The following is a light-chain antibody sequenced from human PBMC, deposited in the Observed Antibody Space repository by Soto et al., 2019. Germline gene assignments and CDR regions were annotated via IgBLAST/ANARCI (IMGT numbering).Light chain of an antibody. Sequence: DIVMTQSPLSLPVTPGEPASISCRSSQSLLHSNGYNYLDWYLQNPGQSPQLLIYLGSNRASGVPDRFSGSGSGTDFTLKISRVEAEDVGVYYCLQALQTPFTFGPGTKVEIK. J-gene: IGKJ3*01. CDR1: QSLLHSNGYNY. CDR2: LGS. CDR3: LQALQTPFT. V-gene: IGKV2-28*01.